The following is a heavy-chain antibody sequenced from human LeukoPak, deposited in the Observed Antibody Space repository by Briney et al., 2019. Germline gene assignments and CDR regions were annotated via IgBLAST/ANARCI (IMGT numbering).Heavy chain of an antibody. D-gene: IGHD5-12*01. CDR2: RCDDGRD. Sequence: PSETLSLTCTVSGVSISTSCWSWIRQSPGRGLEWIGYRCDDGRDLYNPSLRSRVSRVTISVDASEKQFSLSLRSVTAADTAMYYCARTTRVAPDGRAEYFEDWGQGTLVIVSS. CDR1: GVSISTSC. J-gene: IGHJ1*01. CDR3: ARTTRVAPDGRAEYFED. V-gene: IGHV4-59*03.